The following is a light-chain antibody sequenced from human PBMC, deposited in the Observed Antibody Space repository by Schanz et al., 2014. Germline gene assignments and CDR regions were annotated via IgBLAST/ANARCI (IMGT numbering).Light chain of an antibody. CDR3: FSYAGRNTYV. CDR2: EGS. CDR1: SSDVGNYNL. J-gene: IGLJ3*02. Sequence: QSALTQPASVSGSPGQSITISCTGTSSDVGNYNLVSWYQQHPGKAPKLMIYEGSRRPSGVSNRFSGSESGNTASLTISGLQAEDEADYYCFSYAGRNTYVFGGGTKLTVL. V-gene: IGLV2-23*01.